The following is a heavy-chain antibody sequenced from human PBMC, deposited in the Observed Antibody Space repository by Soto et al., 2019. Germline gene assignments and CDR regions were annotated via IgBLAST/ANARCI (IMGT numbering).Heavy chain of an antibody. V-gene: IGHV3-9*01. Sequence: EVQLVESGGGLVQPGRSLRLSCAASGFTLDDYAMHWVRQPPGKGLEWVSGISWNSGSIGYADSVKGRFTISRDNAKNSLYLQMTSLRAEDTALYYCAKGLTYSSGWPFDYWGQGTLVTVSS. J-gene: IGHJ4*02. CDR2: ISWNSGSI. CDR3: AKGLTYSSGWPFDY. CDR1: GFTLDDYA. D-gene: IGHD6-19*01.